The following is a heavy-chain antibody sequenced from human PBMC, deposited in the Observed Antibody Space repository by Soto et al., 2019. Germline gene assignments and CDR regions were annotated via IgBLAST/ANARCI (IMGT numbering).Heavy chain of an antibody. J-gene: IGHJ4*02. D-gene: IGHD1-7*01. CDR2: IIPISGAA. Sequence: SVKVSCKASGHTFTSYYMHWVRQAPGQGLEWMGRIIPISGAANYAQKFQGRVTITADKSTSTSYMELSSLRSEDTAVYYCARDMTRTVVPYFDFWGQGTLVTVSS. V-gene: IGHV1-69*06. CDR1: GHTFTSYY. CDR3: ARDMTRTVVPYFDF.